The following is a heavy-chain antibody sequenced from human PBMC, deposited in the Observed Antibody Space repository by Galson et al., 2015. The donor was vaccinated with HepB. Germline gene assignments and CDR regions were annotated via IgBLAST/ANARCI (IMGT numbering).Heavy chain of an antibody. Sequence: SETLSLTCTVSGGSISTNYWNWIRQPPGKGLEWIGYIYYSGSTNYNPSLNSRVTISVDTFKNQFSLKLSSVTAADTAVYYCARLTVGGPEGSGDQFDHWGQGTQGTVSS. CDR2: IYYSGST. V-gene: IGHV4-59*08. CDR3: ARLTVGGPEGSGDQFDH. D-gene: IGHD3-10*01. CDR1: GGSISTNY. J-gene: IGHJ4*02.